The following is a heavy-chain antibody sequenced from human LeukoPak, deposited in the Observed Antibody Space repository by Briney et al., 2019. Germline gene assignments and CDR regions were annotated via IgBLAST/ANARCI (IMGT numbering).Heavy chain of an antibody. CDR2: FDPEDGET. CDR1: GYTLTELS. D-gene: IGHD2/OR15-2a*01. V-gene: IGHV1-24*01. Sequence: ASVKVSCKVSGYTLTELSMHWVRQAPGKGLEWMGGFDPEDGETIYAQKFQGRVTMTEDTSTDTAYMELTSLTSDDTAVYYCARDRSRELLSFAGSRDYFDYWGQGTLITVSS. CDR3: ARDRSRELLSFAGSRDYFDY. J-gene: IGHJ4*02.